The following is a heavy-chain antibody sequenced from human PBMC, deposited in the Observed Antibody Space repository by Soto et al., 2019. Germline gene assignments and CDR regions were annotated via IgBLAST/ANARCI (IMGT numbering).Heavy chain of an antibody. V-gene: IGHV3-33*01. Sequence: QVQLVESGGGVVQPGRSLRLSCAASGFTFSSYGMHWVRQAPGKGLEWVAVIWYDGSNKYYADSVKGRFTISRDNSKNTLYVQMNSLRAEDTAVYYCVRDCPDYYDSSGGFDYWGEGSLVTVSS. CDR3: VRDCPDYYDSSGGFDY. CDR2: IWYDGSNK. D-gene: IGHD3-22*01. J-gene: IGHJ4*02. CDR1: GFTFSSYG.